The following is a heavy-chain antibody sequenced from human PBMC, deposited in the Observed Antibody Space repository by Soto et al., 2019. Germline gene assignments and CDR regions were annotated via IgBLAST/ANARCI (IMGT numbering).Heavy chain of an antibody. V-gene: IGHV1-18*01. J-gene: IGHJ5*02. CDR3: ARDPHPRYSSGWYNWFDP. CDR2: ISAYNGNT. Sequence: GASVKVSCKASGYTFTSYGISWVRQAPGQGLEWMGWISAYNGNTNYAQKLQGRVTMTTDTSTSTAYMELRSLRSDDTAVYYCARDPHPRYSSGWYNWFDPWGQGTLVTVSS. CDR1: GYTFTSYG. D-gene: IGHD6-19*01.